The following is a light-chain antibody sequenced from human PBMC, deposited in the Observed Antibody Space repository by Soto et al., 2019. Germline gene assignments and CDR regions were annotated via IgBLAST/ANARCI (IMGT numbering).Light chain of an antibody. CDR1: SSDVGGYNY. CDR2: EVS. Sequence: QSALTQPASVSGSPGQSITISCTGTSSDVGGYNYVSWYQQHPGKVPKLMIYEVSNRPSGVSNRFSGSKSGNTASLTISGLQAVDEADYYCSSYTSSTTYVFGTGTKLTVL. V-gene: IGLV2-14*01. CDR3: SSYTSSTTYV. J-gene: IGLJ1*01.